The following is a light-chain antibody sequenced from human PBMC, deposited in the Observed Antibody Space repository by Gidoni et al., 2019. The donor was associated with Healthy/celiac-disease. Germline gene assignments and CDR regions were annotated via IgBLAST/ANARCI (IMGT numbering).Light chain of an antibody. J-gene: IGKJ2*04. CDR3: QQYNSILRS. V-gene: IGKV1-5*03. CDR1: QSISSW. CDR2: KAS. Sequence: ITCRASQSISSWLAWYQQKPGKAPKLLIYKASSLESGVPSRFSGSGSGTEFTLTICSLQPDDFATYYCQQYNSILRSFGQGTKLEIK.